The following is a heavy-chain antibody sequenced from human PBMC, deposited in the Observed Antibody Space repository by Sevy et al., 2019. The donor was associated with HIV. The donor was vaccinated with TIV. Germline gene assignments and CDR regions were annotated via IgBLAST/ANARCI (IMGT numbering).Heavy chain of an antibody. J-gene: IGHJ6*03. CDR3: ARIIVVPAAIHYYYYMDV. CDR2: IHRSGSA. Sequence: KQSQTLSLTCGVSNYSISSGSYWAWIRQPPGKGLEWIGTIHRSGSAYYNPSLKSPVTISIDTSKDQFSLRLSSVTAADTAVYFCARIIVVPAAIHYYYYMDVWGKGTTVTVSS. CDR1: NYSISSGSY. D-gene: IGHD2-21*02. V-gene: IGHV4-38-2*01.